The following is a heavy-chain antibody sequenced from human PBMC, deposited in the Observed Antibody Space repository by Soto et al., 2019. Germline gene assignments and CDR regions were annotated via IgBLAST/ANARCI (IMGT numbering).Heavy chain of an antibody. J-gene: IGHJ4*02. CDR2: ISGSGITT. V-gene: IGHV3-23*01. D-gene: IGHD3-10*01. Sequence: EVQLLESGGGLVQPGGSLRLSCAASGFTFNNYAMNWVRQAPGRGLEWVSTISGSGITTYSADSVKGRFTISRDNSKNTLYLQMNSLRAEDTAVYYCAKYSSWSSSFFASWGQGTLAPVSS. CDR1: GFTFNNYA. CDR3: AKYSSWSSSFFAS.